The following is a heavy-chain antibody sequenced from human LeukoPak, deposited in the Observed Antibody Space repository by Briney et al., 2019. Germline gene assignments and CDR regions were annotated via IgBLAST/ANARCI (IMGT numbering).Heavy chain of an antibody. J-gene: IGHJ4*02. V-gene: IGHV4-61*05. CDR2: IYDSGST. CDR3: ARSKDILTGYCFDY. Sequence: SETLSLTCTVSGGSISSSSYYWGWIRQPPGKGLEWVGYIYDSGSTSYNPSLKSRVTISVDTSKNQFSLKVTSVTAADTAVYYCARSKDILTGYCFDYWGQGTLVTVSS. D-gene: IGHD3-9*01. CDR1: GGSISSSSYY.